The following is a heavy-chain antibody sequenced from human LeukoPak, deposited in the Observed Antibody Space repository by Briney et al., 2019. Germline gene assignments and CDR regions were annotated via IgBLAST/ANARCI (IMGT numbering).Heavy chain of an antibody. V-gene: IGHV3-23*01. Sequence: GGPLRLSCAASGFTVSSYAMSWVRHAPGKGLEWVSSISGSGGTTYYADSVKGRFTISRDNSKNTLYLQMNSLRAEDTAVFYCAKQEAISNSWTDYWGQGTLVTVSS. CDR3: AKQEAISNSWTDY. CDR1: GFTVSSYA. D-gene: IGHD2-2*01. J-gene: IGHJ4*02. CDR2: ISGSGGTT.